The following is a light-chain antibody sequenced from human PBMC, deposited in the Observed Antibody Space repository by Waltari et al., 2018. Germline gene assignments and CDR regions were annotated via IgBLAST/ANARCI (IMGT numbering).Light chain of an antibody. V-gene: IGKV1-39*01. J-gene: IGKJ3*01. CDR1: QKISNY. CDR3: QQYYSTLS. Sequence: DIQVTQSPSSLSASIGDRVTITCRASQKISNYLNWYQQKPGTPPRLLIYAAYTLLGGVPSRFSCSGSGTDFTLTLSSLQPEDSATYYCQQYYSTLSFGPGTKVDVK. CDR2: AAY.